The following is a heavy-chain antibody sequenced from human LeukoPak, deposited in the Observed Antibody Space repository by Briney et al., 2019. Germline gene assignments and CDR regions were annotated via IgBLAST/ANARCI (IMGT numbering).Heavy chain of an antibody. CDR2: INPSGGST. CDR1: GYTFTSYY. CDR3: ARGPVEMATILGFYFDY. D-gene: IGHD5-24*01. V-gene: IGHV1-46*01. J-gene: IGHJ4*02. Sequence: ASVTVSCKASGYTFTSYYMHWVRQAPGQGLEWMGIINPSGGSTSYAQKFQGRVTMTRDTSTSTVYMELSSLRSEDTAVYYCARGPVEMATILGFYFDYWGQGTLVTVSS.